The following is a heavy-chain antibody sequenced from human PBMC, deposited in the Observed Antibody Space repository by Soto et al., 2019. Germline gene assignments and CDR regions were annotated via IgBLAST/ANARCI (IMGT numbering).Heavy chain of an antibody. Sequence: PAEPLSLTCAVYGGSFSGYYWSWIRQPPGKGLVGIGEINHSGSTNYNPSLKSRVTISVDTSKNQFSLKLSSVTAADTAVYYCARSYDYVWGSYRYTGGYGMDVWGQGTTVTGSS. CDR1: GGSFSGYY. J-gene: IGHJ6*02. CDR3: ARSYDYVWGSYRYTGGYGMDV. D-gene: IGHD3-16*02. CDR2: INHSGST. V-gene: IGHV4-34*01.